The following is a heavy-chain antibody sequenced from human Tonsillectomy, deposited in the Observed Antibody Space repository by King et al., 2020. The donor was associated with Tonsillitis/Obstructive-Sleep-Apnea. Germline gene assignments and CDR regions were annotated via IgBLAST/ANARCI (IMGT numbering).Heavy chain of an antibody. CDR3: ARVTGDRADFDQ. CDR1: GHTFTAYY. V-gene: IGHV1-2*02. Sequence: VQLVQSGAEVKKPGASVKGPCKTSGHTFTAYYIHWVRQAPGQGLEWMGWINPNSGGTNYAQKFQGRVTMTWDTSVSTAYMELSGLKPDATAIYYCARVTGDRADFDQWGQGTLVTVSS. J-gene: IGHJ4*02. D-gene: IGHD7-27*01. CDR2: INPNSGGT.